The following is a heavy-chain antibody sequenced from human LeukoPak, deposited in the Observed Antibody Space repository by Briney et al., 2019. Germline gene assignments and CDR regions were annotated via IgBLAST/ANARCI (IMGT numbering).Heavy chain of an antibody. D-gene: IGHD1-26*01. CDR2: IYTSGST. J-gene: IGHJ3*02. CDR3: ASMSSGGSRRVRPGAFDI. CDR1: GGSISSYY. Sequence: SETLSLTCTVSGGSISSYYWSWIRQPAGKGLEWIGRIYTSGSTNYNPSLKSRVTISVDTSKNQFSLKLSSVTAADTAVYYCASMSSGGSRRVRPGAFDIWGQGTMVTVSS. V-gene: IGHV4-4*07.